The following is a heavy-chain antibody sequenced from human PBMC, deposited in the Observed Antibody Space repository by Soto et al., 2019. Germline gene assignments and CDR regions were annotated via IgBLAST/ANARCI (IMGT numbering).Heavy chain of an antibody. V-gene: IGHV1-69*12. J-gene: IGHJ6*02. D-gene: IGHD5-12*01. CDR3: ARDGGIVATIEVPYGMDV. CDR1: GGTFSSYA. Sequence: QVQLVQSGAEVKKPGSSVKVSCKASGGTFSSYAISWVRQAPGQGLEWMGGIIPIFGTANYAQKFQGRVTITADESTSTAYMELSSLRSEDTAVYYCARDGGIVATIEVPYGMDVWGQGTTVTVSS. CDR2: IIPIFGTA.